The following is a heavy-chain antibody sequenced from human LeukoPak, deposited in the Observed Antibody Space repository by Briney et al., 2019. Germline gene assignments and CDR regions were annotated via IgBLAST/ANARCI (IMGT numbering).Heavy chain of an antibody. V-gene: IGHV4-59*01. CDR1: GGSISTYY. CDR2: IYYSGST. CDR3: AREEVPHGFDI. Sequence: PSETLSLTCTVSGGSISTYYWSWIRQPPGKGLEYIGYIYYSGSTNYNPTLKSRVTMSLDTSKNQFSLKLSSVTAADTAVYYCAREEVPHGFDIWGQGTMVTVSS. J-gene: IGHJ3*02.